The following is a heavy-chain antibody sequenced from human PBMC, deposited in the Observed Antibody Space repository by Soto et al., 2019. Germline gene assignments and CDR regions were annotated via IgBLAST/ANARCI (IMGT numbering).Heavy chain of an antibody. V-gene: IGHV1-3*01. D-gene: IGHD1-26*01. Sequence: KFQGRVTITRDTSASTAYMELSRLRSDDTAVYYCARGGIVGATTGKDFDYWGQGTLVTVSS. CDR3: ARGGIVGATTGKDFDY. J-gene: IGHJ4*02.